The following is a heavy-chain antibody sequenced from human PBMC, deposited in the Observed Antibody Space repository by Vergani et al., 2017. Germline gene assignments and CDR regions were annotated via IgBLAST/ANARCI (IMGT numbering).Heavy chain of an antibody. CDR1: GFTFSSYS. Sequence: EVQLVESGGGLVKPGGSLRLSCAASGFTFSSYSMNWVRQAPGKGLEWVSSISSSSSYIYYADSVKGRYTIYRDNAKNSLYLEMNSLRSEDTAVYYCARGNHIVVVPAAHDYWGQGTLVTVSS. J-gene: IGHJ4*02. CDR2: ISSSSSYI. V-gene: IGHV3-21*01. D-gene: IGHD2-2*01. CDR3: ARGNHIVVVPAAHDY.